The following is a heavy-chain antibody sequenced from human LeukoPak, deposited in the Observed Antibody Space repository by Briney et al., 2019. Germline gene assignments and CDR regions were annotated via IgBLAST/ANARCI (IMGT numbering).Heavy chain of an antibody. CDR2: IYYSGST. CDR3: ARDNRIIPAAMRPGYYYYGMDV. J-gene: IGHJ6*04. D-gene: IGHD2-2*01. V-gene: IGHV4-61*01. Sequence: PSETLSLTCTVSGGSVSSGSYYWSWIRQPPGKGLEWIGYIYYSGSTNYNPSLKTRVTISVDTSKNQCSLKLSSVTAADTAVYYCARDNRIIPAAMRPGYYYYGMDVWGKGTTVTVSS. CDR1: GGSVSSGSYY.